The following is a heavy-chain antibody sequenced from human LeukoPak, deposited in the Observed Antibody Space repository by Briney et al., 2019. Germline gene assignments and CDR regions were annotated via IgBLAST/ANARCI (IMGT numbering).Heavy chain of an antibody. J-gene: IGHJ4*02. V-gene: IGHV1-69*02. CDR3: ALRTPFVY. Sequence: SVKVSCKASGGTFSSYTISWVRQAPGQGLEWMGRIIPILGIANYAQKFQGRVTITADKSTSTAYMGLSSLISEDTAVYYCALRTPFVYWGQGTLDTVSS. CDR2: IIPILGIA. CDR1: GGTFSSYT. D-gene: IGHD2-15*01.